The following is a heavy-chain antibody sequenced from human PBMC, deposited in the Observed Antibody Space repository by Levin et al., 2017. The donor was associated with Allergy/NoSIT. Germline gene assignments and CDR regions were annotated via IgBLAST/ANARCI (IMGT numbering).Heavy chain of an antibody. V-gene: IGHV4-34*01. CDR3: ARFSASYYINGFDY. CDR2: INHSGST. D-gene: IGHD1-26*01. J-gene: IGHJ4*02. CDR1: GGSFSGYY. Sequence: SETLSLTCAVYGGSFSGYYWSWIRQPPGKGLEWIGEINHSGSTNYNPSLKSRVTISVDTSKNQFSLKLSSVTAADTAVYYCARFSASYYINGFDYWGQGTLVTVSS.